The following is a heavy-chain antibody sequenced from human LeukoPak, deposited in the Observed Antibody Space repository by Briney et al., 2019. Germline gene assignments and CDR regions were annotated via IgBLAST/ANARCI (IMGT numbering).Heavy chain of an antibody. J-gene: IGHJ4*02. Sequence: GGSLRLSCAASGFTFSDYYMSWIRQAPGKGLEWVSYISSSGGTIYYADSVKGRFTISRDNAKNSLYLQMNSLRAEDTAVYYCARDAIRRSSSWRSSSYWGQGTLVTVSS. CDR1: GFTFSDYY. D-gene: IGHD6-13*01. V-gene: IGHV3-11*04. CDR2: ISSSGGTI. CDR3: ARDAIRRSSSWRSSSY.